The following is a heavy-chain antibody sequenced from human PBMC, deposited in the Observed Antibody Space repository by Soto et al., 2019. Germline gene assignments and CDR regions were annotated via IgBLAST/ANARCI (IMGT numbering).Heavy chain of an antibody. V-gene: IGHV6-1*01. CDR3: AQAAGYISTWFFDY. CDR2: TYYRSKWYN. J-gene: IGHJ4*02. D-gene: IGHD6-13*01. CDR1: GDSVSSNSVV. Sequence: SQTLSLTCAISGDSVSSNSVVWNWIRQSPSGGLEWLGRTYYRSKWYNDYAVSVKSRITINPDTSENQFSLQLNSVTPEDTAVYYCAQAAGYISTWFFDYWGQGTLVTVSS.